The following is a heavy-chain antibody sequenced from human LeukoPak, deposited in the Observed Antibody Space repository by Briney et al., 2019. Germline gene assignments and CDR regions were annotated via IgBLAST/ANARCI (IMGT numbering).Heavy chain of an antibody. CDR1: GFTVISTY. V-gene: IGHV3-53*04. J-gene: IGHJ6*02. CDR3: VREYYDSSGYYHGMDV. D-gene: IGHD3-22*01. Sequence: GGSLRLSCAASGFTVISTYMSWVRQAPGKGLEWVSVIYSGGDTYYAGSVKGRFTIFRHNSNNTLFLQMNSLRAEDTAVYYCVREYYDSSGYYHGMDVWGQGTTVTVSS. CDR2: IYSGGDT.